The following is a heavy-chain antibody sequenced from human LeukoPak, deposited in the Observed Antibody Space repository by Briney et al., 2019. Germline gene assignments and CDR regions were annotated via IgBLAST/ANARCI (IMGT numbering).Heavy chain of an antibody. V-gene: IGHV4-39*01. D-gene: IGHD6-6*01. J-gene: IGHJ4*02. CDR1: GGCISSSSYY. CDR3: ARGGDYSSSPNFDY. Sequence: PSETLSLTCTVSGGCISSSSYYWGWIRQPPGKGLERIGSIYYSGSTYYNPSLKSRVTISVDTSKNQFSLKLSSVTAADTAVYYCARGGDYSSSPNFDYWGQGTLVTVSS. CDR2: IYYSGST.